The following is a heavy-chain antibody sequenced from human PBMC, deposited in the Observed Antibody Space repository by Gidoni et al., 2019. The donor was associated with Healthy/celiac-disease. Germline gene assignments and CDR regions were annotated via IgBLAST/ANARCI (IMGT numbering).Heavy chain of an antibody. CDR1: GFTFSSYA. CDR3: ARGVSGIAVAGPDY. D-gene: IGHD6-19*01. J-gene: IGHJ4*02. V-gene: IGHV3-30-3*01. CDR2: ISYDGSNK. Sequence: VPLVASGGGVVQPGRSLSLSCSASGFTFSSYAMHWVRQAPGKGLEWVAVISYDGSNKYYADSVKGRFTISRDNSKNTLYLQMNSLRAEDTAVYYCARGVSGIAVAGPDYWGQGTLVTVSS.